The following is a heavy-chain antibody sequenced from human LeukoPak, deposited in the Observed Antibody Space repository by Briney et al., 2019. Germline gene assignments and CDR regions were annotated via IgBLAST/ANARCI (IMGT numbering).Heavy chain of an antibody. CDR1: GYSFTNYW. Sequence: GESLKIPCKDSGYSFTNYWIGWVRQMPGKGLEWMGMIYPADSDTRYRPSFQGQVTISANKSISTAYLQWISLKASDTAIYYCASDYGYPNNAFDVWGQGTMVKVSS. V-gene: IGHV5-51*01. CDR2: IYPADSDT. CDR3: ASDYGYPNNAFDV. D-gene: IGHD4-17*01. J-gene: IGHJ3*01.